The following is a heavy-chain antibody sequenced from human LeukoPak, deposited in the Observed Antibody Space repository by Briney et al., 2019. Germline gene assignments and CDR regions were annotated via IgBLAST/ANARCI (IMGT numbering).Heavy chain of an antibody. CDR1: GLTLSDHY. CDR3: SRDNGKSGYSAFDL. J-gene: IGHJ3*01. CDR2: SRKKTNGYTT. D-gene: IGHD5-12*01. V-gene: IGHV3-72*01. Sequence: PGGSLRLSCVGSGLTLSDHYMDWVRQAPGKGLEWVGRSRKKTNGYTTEYAASVIGRFTISRDDSENSVLLQMNSLQTEDTAVYYCSRDNGKSGYSAFDLWGQGTMVTVSS.